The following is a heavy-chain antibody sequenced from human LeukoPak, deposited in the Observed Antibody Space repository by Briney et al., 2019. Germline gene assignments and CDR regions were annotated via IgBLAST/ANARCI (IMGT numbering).Heavy chain of an antibody. D-gene: IGHD6-13*01. CDR2: ISDSGGST. CDR3: ARIGYSSSSFDY. V-gene: IGHV3-64D*09. J-gene: IGHJ4*02. Sequence: GGSLRLSCSASGFPFSSYAMHWVRQAPGKGLEYVSAISDSGGSTYYADSVKGRFTISRDNSKNTLYLQMSSLRAEDTAVYYCARIGYSSSSFDYWGQGTLVTVSS. CDR1: GFPFSSYA.